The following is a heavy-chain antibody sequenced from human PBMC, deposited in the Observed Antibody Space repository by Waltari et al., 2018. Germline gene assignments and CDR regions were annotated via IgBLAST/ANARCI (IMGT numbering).Heavy chain of an antibody. J-gene: IGHJ6*03. Sequence: QVQLVQSGAEVKKPGSSVKVSCKASGGTFSSYAISWVRQAPGQGLEWMGRIIPIFGTANYAQKFQGRVTSTADKSTSTDYMELSSLRSEDTAVYYCARGPAPIAARDGYMDVWGKGTTVTISS. CDR3: ARGPAPIAARDGYMDV. V-gene: IGHV1-69*13. D-gene: IGHD6-6*01. CDR2: IIPIFGTA. CDR1: GGTFSSYA.